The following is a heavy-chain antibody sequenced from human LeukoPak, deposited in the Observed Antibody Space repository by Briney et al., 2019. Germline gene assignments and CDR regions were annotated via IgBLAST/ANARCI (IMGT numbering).Heavy chain of an antibody. CDR2: IYYDGSNK. J-gene: IGHJ6*02. D-gene: IGHD3-16*01. CDR1: GFTFSTYG. Sequence: GGSLRLSCAASGFTFSTYGMHWVRQAPGTGLEWVAIIYYDGSNKYYADSVKGRFTISRDNSKNTLYLQMSSLRAEDTAVYYCARGGGLDVWGQGATVTVSS. CDR3: ARGGGLDV. V-gene: IGHV3-33*01.